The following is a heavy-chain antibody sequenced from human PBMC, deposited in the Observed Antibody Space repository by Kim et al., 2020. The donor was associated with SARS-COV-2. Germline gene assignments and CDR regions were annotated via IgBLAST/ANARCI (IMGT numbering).Heavy chain of an antibody. CDR2: IYGGGST. Sequence: GGSLRLSCAASGFTVSSNYMSWVRQAPGKGLEWVSVIYGGGSTYYADSVKGRCTISRHNSKNTLYFQKNSLRADDTAVYYCASYGYGSGSHRCDYWGQGT. J-gene: IGHJ4*02. V-gene: IGHV3-53*04. CDR3: ASYGYGSGSHRCDY. D-gene: IGHD3-10*01. CDR1: GFTVSSNY.